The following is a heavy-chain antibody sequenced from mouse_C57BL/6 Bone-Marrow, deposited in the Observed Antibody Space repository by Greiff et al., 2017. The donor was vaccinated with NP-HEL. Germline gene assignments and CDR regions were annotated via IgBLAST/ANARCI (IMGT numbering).Heavy chain of an antibody. CDR3: AREGELGPFDY. CDR2: INPSTGGT. V-gene: IGHV1-43*01. Sequence: EVQLQQSGPELVKPVASVKISCKASGYSFTGYYMHWVKQSSEKSLEWIGEINPSTGGTSYNQKFKGKATLTVDKSSSTAYMQLKSLTSEDSAVYYCAREGELGPFDYWGQGTTLTVSS. J-gene: IGHJ2*01. CDR1: GYSFTGYY. D-gene: IGHD4-1*01.